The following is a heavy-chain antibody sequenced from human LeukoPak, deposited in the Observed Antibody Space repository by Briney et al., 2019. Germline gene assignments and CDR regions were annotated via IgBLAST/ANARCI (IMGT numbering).Heavy chain of an antibody. CDR1: GFTVSSNY. J-gene: IGHJ6*02. CDR2: INSDGSST. Sequence: GGSLRLSCAASGFTVSSNYMSWVRQAPGKGLVWVSRINSDGSSTSYADSVKGRFTISRDNSKNTLYLQMNSLRAEDTAVYYCAKDRSGWSLQNGMDVWGQGTTVTVSS. D-gene: IGHD6-19*01. CDR3: AKDRSGWSLQNGMDV. V-gene: IGHV3-74*01.